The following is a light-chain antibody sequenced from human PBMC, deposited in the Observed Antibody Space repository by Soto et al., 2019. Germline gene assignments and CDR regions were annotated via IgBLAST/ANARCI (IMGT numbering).Light chain of an antibody. V-gene: IGKV1-5*03. Sequence: DIQMTQSPSTLAGSVGDRVTISCRASQTISSWLAWYQQKPGKAPKLLIYKASTLKSGVPSRFSGSGSGTDFTLTISSLQPEDFATYDCQQSYSTPRTVGQGTKVDIK. CDR3: QQSYSTPRT. J-gene: IGKJ1*01. CDR2: KAS. CDR1: QTISSW.